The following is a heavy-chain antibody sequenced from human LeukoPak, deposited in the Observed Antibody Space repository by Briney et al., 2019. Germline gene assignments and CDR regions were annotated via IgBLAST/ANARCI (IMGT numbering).Heavy chain of an antibody. V-gene: IGHV3-7*04. CDR1: GFIFSNYW. J-gene: IGHJ4*02. CDR3: ARYDGYDLRY. CDR2: INEGGSEK. D-gene: IGHD3-3*01. Sequence: GGSLRLSCAASGFIFSNYWMIWVRQAPGKGLEWVAKINEGGSEKHYVDSVKGRFTISRDNAKNSLYLEMNGLRAEDTAVYYSARYDGYDLRYWGQGTLVTVSS.